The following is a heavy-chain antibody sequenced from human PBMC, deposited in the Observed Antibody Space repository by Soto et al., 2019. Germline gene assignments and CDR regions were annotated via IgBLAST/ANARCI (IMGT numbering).Heavy chain of an antibody. CDR1: GFTFRSYG. D-gene: IGHD4-4*01. Sequence: VQLVESGGGVVQPGRSLRLSCAASGFTFRSYGMHWVRQAPAKGLEWVGRIRSKANSYATAYAASVKGRFTISRDDSKNTAYLQMNSLKTEDTAVYYCTRPLSTTVTPKGYGMDVWGQGTTVTVSS. CDR3: TRPLSTTVTPKGYGMDV. V-gene: IGHV3-73*01. J-gene: IGHJ6*02. CDR2: IRSKANSYAT.